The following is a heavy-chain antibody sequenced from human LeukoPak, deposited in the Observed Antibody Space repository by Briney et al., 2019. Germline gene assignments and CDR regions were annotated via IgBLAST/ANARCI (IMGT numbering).Heavy chain of an antibody. CDR1: GYTFTGYY. CDR2: INPNSGGT. V-gene: IGHV1-2*04. D-gene: IGHD4-23*01. J-gene: IGHJ6*02. Sequence: ASVKVSCKASGYTFTGYYMHWVRQAPGQGLEWMGWINPNSGGTNYAQKFQGWVTMTRDTSISTAYMELSRLRSDDTAVYYCARGEGYGGVYGMDVWGQGTTVTVSS. CDR3: ARGEGYGGVYGMDV.